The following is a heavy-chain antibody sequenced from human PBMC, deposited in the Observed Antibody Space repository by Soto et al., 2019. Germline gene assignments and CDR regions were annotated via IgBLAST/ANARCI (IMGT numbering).Heavy chain of an antibody. Sequence: SLKISCKGSGYSFTSYWISWVRQMPGKGLELMGRIDLSDSDTYYSPSFQGHVTISADKSISAAYLQWSSLKASDTAMYYCATLGYSLGTFDFWGRGTRVTVSS. CDR3: ATLGYSLGTFDF. CDR1: GYSFTSYW. CDR2: IDLSDSDT. D-gene: IGHD3-22*01. J-gene: IGHJ3*01. V-gene: IGHV5-10-1*01.